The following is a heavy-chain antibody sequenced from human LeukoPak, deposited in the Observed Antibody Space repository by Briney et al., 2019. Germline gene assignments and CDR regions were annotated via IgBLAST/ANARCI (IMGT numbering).Heavy chain of an antibody. CDR3: AKWGSGITMVRGSLPRTPYGMDV. V-gene: IGHV3-23*01. CDR1: GFTFSSYA. Sequence: GGSLRLSCAASGFTFSSYAMSWVRQAPGKGLEWVSAISGSGGSTYYADSVKGRFTISRDNSKNTLYLQMNSLRAEDTAVYYCAKWGSGITMVRGSLPRTPYGMDVWGQGTTVTVSS. CDR2: ISGSGGST. J-gene: IGHJ6*02. D-gene: IGHD3-10*01.